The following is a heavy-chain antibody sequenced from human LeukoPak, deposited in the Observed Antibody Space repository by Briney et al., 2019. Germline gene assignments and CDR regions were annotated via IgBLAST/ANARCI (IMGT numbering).Heavy chain of an antibody. J-gene: IGHJ2*01. CDR1: GFTFSSYA. CDR2: VTGCGNPT. V-gene: IGHV3-23*01. D-gene: IGHD3-3*01. CDR3: AKAIRNLGWYFDL. Sequence: PGGSLRLSCAASGFTFSSYAMSWVRQAPGKGLEWVSGVTGCGNPTSYAYSLKVRFTISRDNSKTTLYLQMDSLRAEDTAVYYCAKAIRNLGWYFDLWGRGTLVTVSS.